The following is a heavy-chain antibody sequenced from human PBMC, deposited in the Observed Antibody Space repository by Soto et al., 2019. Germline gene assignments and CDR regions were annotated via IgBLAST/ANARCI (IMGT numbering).Heavy chain of an antibody. D-gene: IGHD3-10*01. J-gene: IGHJ6*02. CDR2: IIPIFGTA. V-gene: IGHV1-69*13. CDR3: ARTRDLVESFGMDV. Sequence: ASVKVSCKASGGTFSSYAISWVRQAPGQGLEWMGGIIPIFGTANYAQKFQGRVTITADESTSTAYMELSSLRSEDTAVYYCARTRDLVESFGMDVWGQGTTVTVSS. CDR1: GGTFSSYA.